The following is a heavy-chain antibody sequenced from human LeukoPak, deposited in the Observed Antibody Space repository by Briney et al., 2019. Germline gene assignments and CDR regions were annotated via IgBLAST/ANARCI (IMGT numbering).Heavy chain of an antibody. D-gene: IGHD2-15*01. CDR1: GFTFSRYS. CDR2: ISSSSITI. Sequence: PGGSLRLSCAASGFTFSRYSLNWVRQAPGKGLEWVSFISSSSITIYYADSVKGRFTISRDNAEKSLYLQMNSLRAEDTAVYYCARDRGGSYSAIDYWGQGTLVTVSS. J-gene: IGHJ4*02. V-gene: IGHV3-48*04. CDR3: ARDRGGSYSAIDY.